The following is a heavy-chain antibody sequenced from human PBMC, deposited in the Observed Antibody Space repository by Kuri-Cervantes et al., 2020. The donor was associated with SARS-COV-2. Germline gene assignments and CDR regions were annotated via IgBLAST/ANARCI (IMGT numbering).Heavy chain of an antibody. CDR1: GFTFSTYG. D-gene: IGHD5-24*01. CDR3: AKSFDPYNSLSGDYFDY. CDR2: ISYDGTNK. Sequence: GGSLRLSCAASGFTFSTYGMHWVRQAPGKGLEWVAVISYDGTNKYYADSVKGRFTISRDNSKNTLYLQMNSLRPEDTAVYYCAKSFDPYNSLSGDYFDYWGQGTRGTVSA. V-gene: IGHV3-30*18. J-gene: IGHJ4*02.